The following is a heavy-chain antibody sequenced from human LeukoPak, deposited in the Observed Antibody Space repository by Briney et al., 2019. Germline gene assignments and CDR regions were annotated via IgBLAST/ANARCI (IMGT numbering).Heavy chain of an antibody. J-gene: IGHJ6*03. CDR2: IYYSGST. V-gene: IGHV4-39*07. D-gene: IGHD6-19*01. Sequence: RPSETLSLTCTVSGGSISSSSYYWGWIRQPPGKGLEWIGSIYYSGSTYYNPSLKSRVTISVDTSKNQFSLKLSSVTAADTAVYYCARFRTGIAVAGTAGGDDYMDVWGKGTTVTVSS. CDR1: GGSISSSSYY. CDR3: ARFRTGIAVAGTAGGDDYMDV.